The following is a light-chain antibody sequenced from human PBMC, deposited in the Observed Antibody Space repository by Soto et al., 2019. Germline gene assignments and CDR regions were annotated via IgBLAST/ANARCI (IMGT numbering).Light chain of an antibody. J-gene: IGKJ1*01. V-gene: IGKV3-15*01. Sequence: EIVMTQSPATLSVSPGERVTVSCRASQSLTRNLAWYQHKPGQSPRLLIYGASARATGIPDRLSGGGSGADFTLTISRLEPEDFAVYYCQQYDSSPRTFGQGTKVDIK. CDR2: GAS. CDR1: QSLTRN. CDR3: QQYDSSPRT.